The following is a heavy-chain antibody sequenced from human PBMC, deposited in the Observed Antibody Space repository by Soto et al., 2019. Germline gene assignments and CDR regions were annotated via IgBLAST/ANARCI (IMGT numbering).Heavy chain of an antibody. V-gene: IGHV1-3*01. J-gene: IGHJ4*02. CDR1: GYRFNSYA. CDR2: INAGNGNT. D-gene: IGHD3-22*01. Sequence: VSCAACGYRFNSYAVSWSRQDNGKRQEWMGWINAGNGNTKYSQKFQGRVTITRYTSASTAYLELSSLRSEDTAVYYCARGKPEKYYYDSRGLFFDFWGQGTLVTVPS. CDR3: ARGKPEKYYYDSRGLFFDF.